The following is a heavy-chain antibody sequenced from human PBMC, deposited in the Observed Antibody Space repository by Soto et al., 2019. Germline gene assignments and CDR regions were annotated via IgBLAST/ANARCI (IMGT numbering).Heavy chain of an antibody. CDR3: ARGRKRITMIVDAFDI. V-gene: IGHV1-69*06. CDR2: IIPIFGTA. Sequence: QVQLVQSGAEVKKPGSSVRVSCKASGGTFSSYAISWVRQAPGQGLEWMGGIIPIFGTANYAQKFQGRVTITADKSTSTAYMELSSLRSEDTAVYHCARGRKRITMIVDAFDIWGQGTMVTVSS. J-gene: IGHJ3*02. CDR1: GGTFSSYA. D-gene: IGHD3-22*01.